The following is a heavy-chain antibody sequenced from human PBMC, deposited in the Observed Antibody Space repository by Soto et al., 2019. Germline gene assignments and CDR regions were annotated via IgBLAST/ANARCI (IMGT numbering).Heavy chain of an antibody. CDR1: GGSFSGYY. V-gene: IGHV4-34*01. CDR3: ARGPYDSSGYYVPFDY. CDR2: INHSGST. J-gene: IGHJ4*02. Sequence: SETLSLTCAVYGGSFSGYYWSWIRQPPGKGLEWIGEINHSGSTNYNPSLKSRVTISVDTSKNQFSLKLSSVTAADTAVYYCARGPYDSSGYYVPFDYWGQGTLVTVSS. D-gene: IGHD3-22*01.